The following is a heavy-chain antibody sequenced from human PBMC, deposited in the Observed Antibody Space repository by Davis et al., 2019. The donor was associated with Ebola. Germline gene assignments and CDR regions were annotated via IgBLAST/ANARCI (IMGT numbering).Heavy chain of an antibody. CDR3: VPGTWI. V-gene: IGHV3-48*03. CDR2: ISHSGSTT. Sequence: GGSLRLSCAASGFTFNKYEMNWVRQAPGKGLEWISYISHSGSTTYYTDSVKGRFNISRDNAKNALYLQMNTLRVEDTAIYYCVPGTWIRGQGTLVTVSS. J-gene: IGHJ4*02. CDR1: GFTFNKYE. D-gene: IGHD5-18*01.